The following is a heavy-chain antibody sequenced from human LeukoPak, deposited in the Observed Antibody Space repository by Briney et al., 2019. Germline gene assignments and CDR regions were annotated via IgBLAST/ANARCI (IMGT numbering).Heavy chain of an antibody. V-gene: IGHV3-30*02. CDR3: ARDRGKDYFGD. CDR1: GLTFTNHG. Sequence: GGSLRLSCVTSGLTFTNHGFHWLRQSAGRGLEWVAFVRNDGFDTYHSNSVKGRFSISRDDSKNTVYLQMNSLRAEDTALYYCARDRGKDYFGDWGQGTLVTVSS. CDR2: VRNDGFDT. J-gene: IGHJ4*02. D-gene: IGHD4-23*01.